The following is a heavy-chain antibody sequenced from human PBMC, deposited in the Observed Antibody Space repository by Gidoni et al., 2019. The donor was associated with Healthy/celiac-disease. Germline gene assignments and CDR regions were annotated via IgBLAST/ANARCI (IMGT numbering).Heavy chain of an antibody. Sequence: QLQLQESGPGLVKPSETLSLTCTLSGGTLSSSSYYWGWIRQPTGKGLEWIGSIYYSGSTYYNPSLKSRVTISVDTSKNQFSLKLSSVTAADTAVYYCASPVAAAGGYWGQGTLVTVSS. CDR3: ASPVAAAGGY. J-gene: IGHJ4*02. V-gene: IGHV4-39*07. CDR1: GGTLSSSSYY. D-gene: IGHD6-13*01. CDR2: IYYSGST.